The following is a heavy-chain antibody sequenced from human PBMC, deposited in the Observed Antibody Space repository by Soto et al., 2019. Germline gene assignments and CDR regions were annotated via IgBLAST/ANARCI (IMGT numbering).Heavy chain of an antibody. CDR1: GGSFTDFY. J-gene: IGHJ6*02. CDR2: ISQDGGT. CDR3: ARGQLIWYGDLTPYYRDLDV. V-gene: IGHV4-34*01. Sequence: SETLSLTCAFYGGSFTDFYWSWVRQSHGKGLEWVGEISQDGGTNYSPSLASRVSISVETSKNQFSLHLRSVTAADTGVYFCARGQLIWYGDLTPYYRDLDVWGQGTAVTVSS. D-gene: IGHD3-10*01.